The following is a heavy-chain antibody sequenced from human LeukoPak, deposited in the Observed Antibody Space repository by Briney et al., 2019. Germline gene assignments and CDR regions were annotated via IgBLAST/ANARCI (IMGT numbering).Heavy chain of an antibody. CDR1: GFTFSSYA. Sequence: GGSLRLSCAASGFTFSSYAMSWVRQAPGKGLEWVSAISGSGGSTYYTDSGKGRFTISRDNSKNTLYLQMNSLRAEDTSVYYCAKSAIRVDGIIDYWGQRTLVTVSS. V-gene: IGHV3-23*01. D-gene: IGHD5-12*01. CDR2: ISGSGGST. J-gene: IGHJ4*02. CDR3: AKSAIRVDGIIDY.